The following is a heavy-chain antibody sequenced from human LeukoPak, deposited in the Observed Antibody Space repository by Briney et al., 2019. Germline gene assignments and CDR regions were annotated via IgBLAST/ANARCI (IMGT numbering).Heavy chain of an antibody. D-gene: IGHD3-10*01. CDR1: GGSFSGYY. V-gene: IGHV4-34*01. CDR3: ARERPNYYGSGYYYYMDV. Sequence: SETLSLTCAVYGGSFSGYYWSWIRQPPGKGLEWIGEINHSGSTNYNPSLKSRVTISVDTSKNQFSLKLSSLTAAETPVYYCARERPNYYGSGYYYYMDVWGKGTTVTVSS. CDR2: INHSGST. J-gene: IGHJ6*03.